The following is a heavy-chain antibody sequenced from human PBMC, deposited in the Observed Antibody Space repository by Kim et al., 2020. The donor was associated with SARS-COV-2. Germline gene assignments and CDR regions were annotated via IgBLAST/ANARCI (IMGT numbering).Heavy chain of an antibody. V-gene: IGHV3-23*01. CDR3: ARGRVNVWFDC. CDR2: ISESGSNT. D-gene: IGHD2-21*01. Sequence: GGSLRLSCVDSGFTLKIHAVSWVRQAPGKALEWVSSISESGSNTYYADSVKGRFTISRDNSKNTVYLQMDSLRADDTAVYYCARGRVNVWFDCWGQGTLVTVSS. CDR1: GFTLKIHA. J-gene: IGHJ4*02.